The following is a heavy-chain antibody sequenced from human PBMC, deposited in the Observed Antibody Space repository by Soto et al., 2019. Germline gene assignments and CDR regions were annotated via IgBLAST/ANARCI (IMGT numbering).Heavy chain of an antibody. V-gene: IGHV4-59*01. D-gene: IGHD3-16*01. CDR1: GGSISSYY. CDR2: IYYSGST. J-gene: IGHJ4*02. Sequence: SETLSLTCTVSGGSISSYYWSWIRQPPGKGLEWIGYIYYSGSTNYNPSLKSRVTISVDTSKNQFSLKLSSVTAADTAVYYCAREKYLRRAPFDYWGQGTLVTVSS. CDR3: AREKYLRRAPFDY.